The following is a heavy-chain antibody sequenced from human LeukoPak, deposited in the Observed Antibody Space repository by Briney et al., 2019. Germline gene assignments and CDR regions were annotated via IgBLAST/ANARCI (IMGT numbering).Heavy chain of an antibody. D-gene: IGHD3-22*01. CDR1: GGSISSSSYY. CDR3: ARDSPGGAYYYDSSGFY. CDR2: IYYSGST. Sequence: SETLSLTCTVSGGSISSSSYYWGWIRQPPGKGLEWIGSIYYSGSTYYNPSLKSRVTISVDTSKNQFSLKLSSVTAADTAVYYCARDSPGGAYYYDSSGFYWGQGTLVTVSS. V-gene: IGHV4-39*07. J-gene: IGHJ4*02.